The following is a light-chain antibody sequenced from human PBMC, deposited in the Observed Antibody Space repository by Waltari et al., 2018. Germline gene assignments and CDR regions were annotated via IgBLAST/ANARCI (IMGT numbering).Light chain of an antibody. CDR2: KNA. CDR3: ATWDVTLNGVV. Sequence: QSVLTQPPSASGTPGQTVTIYCSGNPSTTGQQSLSWYKQVPGTAPKLLIYKNAERPSGVPGRFSGSKSGTSASLAISGLQSDDDSDYFCATWDVTLNGVVFGGGTRLTVL. V-gene: IGLV1-44*01. CDR1: PSTTGQQS. J-gene: IGLJ3*02.